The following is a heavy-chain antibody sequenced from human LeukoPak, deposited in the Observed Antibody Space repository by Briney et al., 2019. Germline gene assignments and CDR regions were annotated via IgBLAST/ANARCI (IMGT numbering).Heavy chain of an antibody. V-gene: IGHV3-23*01. CDR2: ITSGGGIT. D-gene: IGHD6-25*01. CDR1: GFTFSNYA. CDR3: ARDPPRAAWVFDY. J-gene: IGHJ4*02. Sequence: GGSLRLSCAASGFTFSNYAMSWVRQAPGKALEWVSAITSGGGITYYAGSVKGRFTISRDNSKNTLYLQMNSLRAEDTAVYYCARDPPRAAWVFDYWGQGTLVGVSS.